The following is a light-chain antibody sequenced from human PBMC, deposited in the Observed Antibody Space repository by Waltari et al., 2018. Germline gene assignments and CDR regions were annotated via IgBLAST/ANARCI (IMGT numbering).Light chain of an antibody. CDR2: EVS. Sequence: QSALTQPPSASGSPGQSVTISCTGTSSDVGGYNYVSWYQQHPGKAPKLMIYEVSKRPSGFPDRFSGSKSGNTASLTVSGLQAEDEADYYCSSYAGSLVVFGGGTKLTVL. CDR1: SSDVGGYNY. CDR3: SSYAGSLVV. J-gene: IGLJ2*01. V-gene: IGLV2-8*01.